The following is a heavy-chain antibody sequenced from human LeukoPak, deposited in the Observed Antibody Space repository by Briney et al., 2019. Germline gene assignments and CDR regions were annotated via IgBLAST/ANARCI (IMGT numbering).Heavy chain of an antibody. J-gene: IGHJ5*02. CDR3: ARANSYSSGWYRKLWFDP. V-gene: IGHV4-34*01. D-gene: IGHD6-19*01. Sequence: PSETLPLTCAVYGGSFSGYYWSWIRQPPGKGLEWIGEINHSGSTNYNPSLKSRVTISVDTSKNQFSLKLSSVTAADTAVYYCARANSYSSGWYRKLWFDPWGQGTLVTVSS. CDR1: GGSFSGYY. CDR2: INHSGST.